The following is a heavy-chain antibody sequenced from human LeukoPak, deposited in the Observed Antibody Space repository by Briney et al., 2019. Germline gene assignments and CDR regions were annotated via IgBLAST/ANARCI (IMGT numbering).Heavy chain of an antibody. Sequence: PGGSLRLSCAASGVTFSSYAMSWVRQAPGKGLEWVSAISGSGGSTYYADSVKGRFTISRDNSKNTLYLQMNSLRAEDTAVYYCAKTDYYDSSGYFASYYFDYWGQGTLVTVSS. V-gene: IGHV3-23*01. CDR2: ISGSGGST. CDR3: AKTDYYDSSGYFASYYFDY. CDR1: GVTFSSYA. J-gene: IGHJ4*02. D-gene: IGHD3-22*01.